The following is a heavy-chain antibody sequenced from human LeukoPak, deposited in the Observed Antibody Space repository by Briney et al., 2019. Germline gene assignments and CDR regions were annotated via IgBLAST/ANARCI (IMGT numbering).Heavy chain of an antibody. CDR2: IYYRGST. D-gene: IGHD3-22*01. Sequence: SETLSLTCTVSAGSISSGGYYWSWLRQHPGKGLEWIGYIYYRGSTYYNPTLKSRVTISVDTSKNQFSLKLSSVTAADTAVYYCARYYYDSSGYYYSHFDYWGRGTLVTVSS. CDR3: ARYYYDSSGYYYSHFDY. CDR1: AGSISSGGYY. V-gene: IGHV4-31*03. J-gene: IGHJ4*02.